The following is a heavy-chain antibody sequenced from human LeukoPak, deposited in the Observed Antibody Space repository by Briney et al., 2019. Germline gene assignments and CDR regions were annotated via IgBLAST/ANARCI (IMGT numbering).Heavy chain of an antibody. D-gene: IGHD3-22*01. CDR1: GFTFSSYA. CDR3: ARDPVLPYYYDRSGYLGYFDY. J-gene: IGHJ4*02. V-gene: IGHV3-30-3*01. CDR2: ISYDGSNK. Sequence: PGGSLRLSCAASGFTFSSYAMHWVRQAPGKGLEWVAVISYDGSNKYYADSVKGRFTISRDNSKNTLYLQMNSLRAEDTAVYYCARDPVLPYYYDRSGYLGYFDYWGQGTLVTVSS.